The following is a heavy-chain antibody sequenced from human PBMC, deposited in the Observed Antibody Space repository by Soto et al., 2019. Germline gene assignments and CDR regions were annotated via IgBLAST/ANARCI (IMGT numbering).Heavy chain of an antibody. V-gene: IGHV1-69*13. CDR3: ARGSVDTAMVHRHFDY. D-gene: IGHD5-18*01. J-gene: IGHJ4*02. CDR2: IIPIFGTA. CDR1: GGTFSSYA. Sequence: ASVKVSCKASGGTFSSYAISWVRQAPGQGLEWMGGIIPIFGTANYAQKFQGRVTITADESTSTAYMELSSLRSEDTAVYYCARGSVDTAMVHRHFDYWGQGTLVTVSS.